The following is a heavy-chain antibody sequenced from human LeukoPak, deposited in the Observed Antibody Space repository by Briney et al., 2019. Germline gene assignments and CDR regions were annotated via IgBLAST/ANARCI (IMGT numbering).Heavy chain of an antibody. Sequence: PSETLSLTCAVSGGSISSGGYSWSWIRQPPGTGLEWIGYIYHSGSTYYNPSLKSRVTISVDRSKNQFSLKLSSVTAADTAVYYCARGETTVYFQHWGQGTLVTVSS. J-gene: IGHJ1*01. CDR1: GGSISSGGYS. CDR2: IYHSGST. D-gene: IGHD4-17*01. CDR3: ARGETTVYFQH. V-gene: IGHV4-30-2*01.